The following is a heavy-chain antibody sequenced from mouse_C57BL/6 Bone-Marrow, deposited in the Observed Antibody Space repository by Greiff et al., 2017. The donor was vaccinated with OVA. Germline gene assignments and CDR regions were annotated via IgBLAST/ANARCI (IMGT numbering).Heavy chain of an antibody. CDR3: ARQDYGSSYGYAMDY. D-gene: IGHD1-1*01. J-gene: IGHJ4*01. CDR2: IHPNSGST. V-gene: IGHV1-64*01. Sequence: QVQLQQPGAELVKPGASVKLSCKASGYTLTSYWMHWVKQRPGQGLEWIGMIHPNSGSTNYNERFKSKATLTVDKSSSTAYMQLSSLTSEDSAVYYCARQDYGSSYGYAMDYWGQGTSVTVSS. CDR1: GYTLTSYW.